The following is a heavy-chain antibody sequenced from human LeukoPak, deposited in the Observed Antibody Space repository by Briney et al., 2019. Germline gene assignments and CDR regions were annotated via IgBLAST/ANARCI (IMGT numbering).Heavy chain of an antibody. CDR1: GGSISSSSYY. CDR3: ARTAYNIVVVPAAIYYYYYMDV. D-gene: IGHD2-2*01. J-gene: IGHJ6*03. V-gene: IGHV4-30-4*01. CDR2: IYYSGST. Sequence: SETLSLTCTVSGGSISSSSYYWSWIRQPPGKGLEWIGYIYYSGSTYYNPSLKSRVTISVDTSKNQFSLKLSSVTAADTAVYYCARTAYNIVVVPAAIYYYYYMDVWGKGTTVTVSS.